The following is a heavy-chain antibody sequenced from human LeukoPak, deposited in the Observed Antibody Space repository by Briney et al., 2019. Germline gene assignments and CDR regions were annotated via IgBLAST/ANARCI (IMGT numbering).Heavy chain of an antibody. Sequence: GGSLRLSCAASGFTFSSYAMSWVRQAPGKGLEWVSAISGSGGSTYYADSVKGRFTISRDNAKSTLYLQMSSLRDEDTAVYYCASDSSGYYYRTYYFDYWGQGTLVTVSS. CDR1: GFTFSSYA. V-gene: IGHV3-23*01. CDR2: ISGSGGST. CDR3: ASDSSGYYYRTYYFDY. J-gene: IGHJ4*02. D-gene: IGHD3-22*01.